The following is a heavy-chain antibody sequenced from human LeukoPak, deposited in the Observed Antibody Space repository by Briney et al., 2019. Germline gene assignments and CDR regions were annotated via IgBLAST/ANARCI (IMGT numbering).Heavy chain of an antibody. CDR1: GFTFSSYG. J-gene: IGHJ4*02. CDR3: ASIEMATIPFDY. Sequence: TGGSLRLSCAASGFTFSSYGMHWVRQAPGKGLEWVAVISYDGSNKYYADSVKGRFTISRDNSKNTLYLQMNSLRAEDTAVYYCASIEMATIPFDYWGQGTLVTVSS. D-gene: IGHD5-24*01. V-gene: IGHV3-30*03. CDR2: ISYDGSNK.